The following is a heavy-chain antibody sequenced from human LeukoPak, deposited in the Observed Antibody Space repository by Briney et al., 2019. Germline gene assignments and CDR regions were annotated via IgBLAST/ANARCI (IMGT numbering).Heavy chain of an antibody. CDR1: GYTFTSYY. D-gene: IGHD1-26*01. V-gene: IGHV1-2*02. CDR3: ARGVSGSYYYYYMDV. Sequence: ASVKASCKASGYTFTSYYMHWVRQAPGQGLEWMGWINPNSGGTNYAQKAQRRVTMTRDTFIRTAYMEQSRMRSDDTAVYYCARGVSGSYYYYYMDVWGKGTTVTVSS. J-gene: IGHJ6*03. CDR2: INPNSGGT.